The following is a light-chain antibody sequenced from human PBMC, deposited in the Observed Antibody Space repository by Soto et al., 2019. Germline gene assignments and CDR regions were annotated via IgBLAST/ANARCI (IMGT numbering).Light chain of an antibody. J-gene: IGKJ4*01. CDR1: QDIGLF. CDR2: GSS. CDR3: HQLKSSPLS. Sequence: DIQLTQSPSFLSASVGDRVSITCRASQDIGLFLAWYQQIPGQDPRLLMYGSSRLENGVPSRFSGSESGTEFTLTVSSLQPEDFGTYYCHQLKSSPLSFGGGTKVEVK. V-gene: IGKV1-9*01.